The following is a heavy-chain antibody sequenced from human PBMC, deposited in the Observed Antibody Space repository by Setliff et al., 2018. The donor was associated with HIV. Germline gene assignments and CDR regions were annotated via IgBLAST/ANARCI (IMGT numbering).Heavy chain of an antibody. CDR2: INAGNGDT. CDR1: GYTFTNYA. Sequence: ASVKVSCKASGYTFTNYAIHWVRQAPGQRLEWMGWINAGNGDTQYSQNFQGRVTITRDTSANIAYMEVTRLRSEDTAIYYCARYGCSGHSYFCEHDYWGQGTLVTVSS. CDR3: ARYGCSGHSYFCEHDY. D-gene: IGHD2-21*02. J-gene: IGHJ4*02. V-gene: IGHV1-3*01.